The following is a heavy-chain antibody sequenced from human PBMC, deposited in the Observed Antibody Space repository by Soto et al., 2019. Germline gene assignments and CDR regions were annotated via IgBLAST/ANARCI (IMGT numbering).Heavy chain of an antibody. V-gene: IGHV3-33*01. CDR1: RGMRVSYG. Sequence: GRVLRHCGGVVRGMRVSYGTRRVRHDTGKGLAWVAVIWYDGSNKYYADSVKGRFTISRDNSKNTLYLQMNSLRAEDTAVYYCARDKPAEWNSTSWYYYYYGMDVWGQGTTVTVSS. CDR2: IWYDGSNK. D-gene: IGHD2-2*01. CDR3: ARDKPAEWNSTSWYYYYYGMDV. J-gene: IGHJ6*02.